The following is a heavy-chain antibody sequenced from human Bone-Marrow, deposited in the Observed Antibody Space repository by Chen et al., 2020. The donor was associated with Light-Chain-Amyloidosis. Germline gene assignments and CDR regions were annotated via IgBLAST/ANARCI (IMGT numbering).Heavy chain of an antibody. Sequence: STSKESGPTLGKPTQTRTLTGTFPGLSHSNSGVGVGWIRQPPGKALEWLALICWNDDKRYSPSLKSRLTITKDTSKNQVVLTMTNMDPVDTATYYCARLPDVLRFLEWLPYFDYWGQGTLVTVSS. CDR2: ICWNDDK. V-gene: IGHV2-5*01. D-gene: IGHD3-3*01. CDR3: ARLPDVLRFLEWLPYFDY. CDR1: GLSHSNSGVG. J-gene: IGHJ4*02.